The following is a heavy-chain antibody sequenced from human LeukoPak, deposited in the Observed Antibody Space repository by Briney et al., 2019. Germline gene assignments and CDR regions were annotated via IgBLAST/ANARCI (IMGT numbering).Heavy chain of an antibody. D-gene: IGHD3-10*01. J-gene: IGHJ4*02. CDR2: INHSGST. CDR3: TSGYYPSDY. Sequence: PSETLSLTCAVYGGSFSGYYWSWIRQPPGKGLEWTGEINHSGSTNYNPSLKSRVTISADTSKNQFSLRLSSVTAADTAVYYCTSGYYPSDYWGQGTLVTVSS. CDR1: GGSFSGYY. V-gene: IGHV4-34*01.